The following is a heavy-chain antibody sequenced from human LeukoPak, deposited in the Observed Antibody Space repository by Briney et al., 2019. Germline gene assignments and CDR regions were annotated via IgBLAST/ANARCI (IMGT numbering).Heavy chain of an antibody. CDR3: ARHGGKYNSSPFDY. J-gene: IGHJ4*02. D-gene: IGHD6-6*01. CDR1: GDSISSGGYS. Sequence: SETLSLTCTVSGDSISSGGYSWIWIRQHPGKGLEWIGYIYHTGSAYYNPSLKSRLSISIDTSKNQFSLKLSSVTAADTAVYYCARHGGKYNSSPFDYWGQGTLVTVSS. CDR2: IYHTGSA. V-gene: IGHV4-31*03.